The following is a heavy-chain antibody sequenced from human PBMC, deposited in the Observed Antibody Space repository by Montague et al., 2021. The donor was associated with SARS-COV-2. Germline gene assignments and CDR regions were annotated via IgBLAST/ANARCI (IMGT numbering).Heavy chain of an antibody. CDR2: ISYDGSNK. D-gene: IGHD3-16*02. J-gene: IGHJ6*02. Sequence: SLSLSWSASRFTFSSYAMHWVRPAPGKGLEWVAVISYDGSNKYYADSVKGRFTISRDNSKNTLYLQMNSLRAEDTAVYYCARDRGMITFGGVIVIDGMDVWGQGTTVTVSS. V-gene: IGHV3-30-3*01. CDR3: ARDRGMITFGGVIVIDGMDV. CDR1: RFTFSSYA.